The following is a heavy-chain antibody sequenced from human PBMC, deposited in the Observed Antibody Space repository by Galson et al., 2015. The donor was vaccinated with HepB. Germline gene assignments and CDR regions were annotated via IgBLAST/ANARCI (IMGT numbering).Heavy chain of an antibody. D-gene: IGHD3-10*01. V-gene: IGHV3-23*01. J-gene: IGHJ4*02. CDR2: ISGSGGST. Sequence: SLRLSCAASGFTFSSYAMSWVRQAPGKGLEWVSAISGSGGSTYYADSVKGRFTISRDNSKNTLYLQMNSLRAEDTAVYYCAKDRRITMVRGVTHFDYWGQGTLVTVSS. CDR3: AKDRRITMVRGVTHFDY. CDR1: GFTFSSYA.